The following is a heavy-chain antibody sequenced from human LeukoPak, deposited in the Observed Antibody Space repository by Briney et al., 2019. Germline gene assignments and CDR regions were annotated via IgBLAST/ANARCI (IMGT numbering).Heavy chain of an antibody. D-gene: IGHD5-24*01. V-gene: IGHV1-46*01. CDR3: ARIRDGYNDAYDI. J-gene: IGHJ3*02. Sequence: ASVKVSCKASGYTFTGYYMHWVRQAPGQGLEWMGLINPVGDNTDYAQNFQGRVTMTRDTSTSTVYMGLSSLRSEDTAVYYCARIRDGYNDAYDIWGQGTMVTVSS. CDR2: INPVGDNT. CDR1: GYTFTGYY.